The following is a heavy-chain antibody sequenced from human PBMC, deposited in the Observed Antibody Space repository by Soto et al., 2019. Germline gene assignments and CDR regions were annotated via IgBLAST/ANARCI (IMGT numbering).Heavy chain of an antibody. Sequence: ASVKVSCKASGYTFTSNGISWVRQAPGQGLEWMGWISTYRGNTNYAQKLLDRVTMTTDTSTDTAYVELRSLRSDDTAVYYCARVRILSGLFRSFDYWRQGTQVTVSS. V-gene: IGHV1-18*01. D-gene: IGHD3-10*01. CDR2: ISTYRGNT. CDR1: GYTFTSNG. J-gene: IGHJ4*02. CDR3: ARVRILSGLFRSFDY.